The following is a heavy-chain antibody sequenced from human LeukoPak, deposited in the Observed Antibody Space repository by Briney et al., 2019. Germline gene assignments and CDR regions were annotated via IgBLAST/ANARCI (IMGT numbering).Heavy chain of an antibody. CDR2: ISYDGSNK. CDR3: AKPLREYQLLYGMDV. J-gene: IGHJ6*02. CDR1: GFTFSSYG. Sequence: GGSLRLSCAASGFTFSSYGMHWVRKAPGKGLEWVAVISYDGSNKYYADSVKGRFTISRDNSKNTLYLQMNSLRAEDTAVYYCAKPLREYQLLYGMDVWGQGTTVTVSS. D-gene: IGHD2-2*01. V-gene: IGHV3-30*18.